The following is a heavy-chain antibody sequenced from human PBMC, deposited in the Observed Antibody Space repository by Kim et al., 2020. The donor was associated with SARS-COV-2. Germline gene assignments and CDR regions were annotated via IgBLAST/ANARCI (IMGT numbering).Heavy chain of an antibody. Sequence: GGSLRLSCAASGFTFSNAWMSWVRQAPGKGLEWVGRIKSKTDGGTTDYAAPVKGRFTISRDDSKNTLYLQMNSLKTEDTAVYYCTTGRSRGYCSSTSCYAEYYYYYYGMDVWGQGTTVTVSS. CDR1: GFTFSNAW. CDR2: IKSKTDGGTT. CDR3: TTGRSRGYCSSTSCYAEYYYYYYGMDV. V-gene: IGHV3-15*01. D-gene: IGHD2-2*01. J-gene: IGHJ6*02.